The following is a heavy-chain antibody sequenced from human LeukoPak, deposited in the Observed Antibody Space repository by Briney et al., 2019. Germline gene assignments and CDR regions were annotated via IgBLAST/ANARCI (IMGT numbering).Heavy chain of an antibody. J-gene: IGHJ4*02. CDR3: ARFWNDGPIDY. Sequence: GSLRLSFAASGFTFSSYGMHWVRQAPGKGLEWVAVIWYDGSNKYYADSVKGRFTISRDNSKNTLYLQMNSLRAEDTAVYYCARFWNDGPIDYWGQGTLVTVSS. CDR2: IWYDGSNK. V-gene: IGHV3-33*01. D-gene: IGHD1-1*01. CDR1: GFTFSSYG.